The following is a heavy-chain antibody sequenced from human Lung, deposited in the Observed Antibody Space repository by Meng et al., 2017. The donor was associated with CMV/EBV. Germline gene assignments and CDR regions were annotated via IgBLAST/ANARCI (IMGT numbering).Heavy chain of an antibody. CDR1: GFTFRGYE. CDR3: ARVSRRGTAASYAMDV. J-gene: IGHJ6*02. V-gene: IGHV3-48*03. D-gene: IGHD6-13*01. CDR2: ISSSSPI. Sequence: XQLSCVASGFTFRGYEMNWVRQAPGKGLEWVSYISSSSPIYYVDSVKGRFTVSRDNAKNSLYLQMNSLRAEDTAVYYCARVSRRGTAASYAMDVWVQGTXVTVSS.